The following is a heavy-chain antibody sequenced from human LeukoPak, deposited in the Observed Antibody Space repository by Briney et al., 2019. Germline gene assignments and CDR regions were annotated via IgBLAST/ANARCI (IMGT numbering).Heavy chain of an antibody. V-gene: IGHV5-51*01. J-gene: IGHJ6*02. CDR3: ARHVTDSSGPKAAGEIYYYYYGMDV. CDR2: IYPGDSDT. Sequence: GESLKISCKGSGYSFTSYWIGWVRQMPGKGLEWMGIIYPGDSDTSYSPSFQGQVTISADKSISTAYLQWSSLKASDTAMYYCARHVTDSSGPKAAGEIYYYYYGMDVWGQGTTVTVSS. CDR1: GYSFTSYW. D-gene: IGHD6-19*01.